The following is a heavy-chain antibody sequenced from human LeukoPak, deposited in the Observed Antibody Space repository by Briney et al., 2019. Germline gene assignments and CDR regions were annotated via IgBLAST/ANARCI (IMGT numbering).Heavy chain of an antibody. CDR3: AELGITMIGGV. J-gene: IGHJ6*04. D-gene: IGHD3-10*02. Sequence: GGSLRLSCAASGFTFSSYEMNWVRQAPGKGLEWVSYIISSGSTIYYADSVKGRFTISRDNAKNLLYLQMNSLRAEDTAVYYCAELGITMIGGVWGKGTTVTISS. CDR2: IISSGSTI. V-gene: IGHV3-48*03. CDR1: GFTFSSYE.